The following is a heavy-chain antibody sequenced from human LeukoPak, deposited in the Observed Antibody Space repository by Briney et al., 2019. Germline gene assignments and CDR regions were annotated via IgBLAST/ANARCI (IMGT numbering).Heavy chain of an antibody. CDR3: AKDRDYSSSGASVDY. Sequence: PGRSLRLSCAASGFIFDDYAMHWVRQAPGKGLEWVSGISCNSGSIGYADSVKGRFTISRDNAKNSLYLQMNSLRAEDTALYYCAKDRDYSSSGASVDYWGQGTLVTVSS. J-gene: IGHJ4*02. D-gene: IGHD6-6*01. CDR2: ISCNSGSI. V-gene: IGHV3-9*01. CDR1: GFIFDDYA.